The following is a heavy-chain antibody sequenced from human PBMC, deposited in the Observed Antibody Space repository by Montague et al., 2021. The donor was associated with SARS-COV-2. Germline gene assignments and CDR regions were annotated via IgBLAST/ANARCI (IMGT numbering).Heavy chain of an antibody. D-gene: IGHD3-22*01. CDR2: ISGSGGTT. CDR1: GFTFSYYA. Sequence: SLRLSCAASGFTFSYYAMSWVRQAPGKGLEWVSTISGSGGTTYYADSVKGRFTISRDNSKNTPYLRMNGLRAEDTAVYYCAKAHYYGSSGYYFWGQGTLVTVSS. J-gene: IGHJ4*02. V-gene: IGHV3-23*01. CDR3: AKAHYYGSSGYYF.